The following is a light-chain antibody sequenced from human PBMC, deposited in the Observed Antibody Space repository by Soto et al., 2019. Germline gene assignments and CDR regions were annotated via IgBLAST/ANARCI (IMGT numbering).Light chain of an antibody. CDR3: QQSYGTPLT. J-gene: IGKJ1*01. Sequence: DIQMTQSPSSLSASVGDRVTVTCRASQSISSYLNWYQQKPGKAPKLLIYAASTLQSGVPSRFSGSGSGTDFNLTITSLQPEDFATYHCQQSYGTPLTFGQGTKVES. V-gene: IGKV1-39*01. CDR2: AAS. CDR1: QSISSY.